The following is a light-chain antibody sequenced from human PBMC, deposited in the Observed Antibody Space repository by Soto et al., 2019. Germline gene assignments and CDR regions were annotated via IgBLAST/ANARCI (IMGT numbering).Light chain of an antibody. CDR1: QSILHDDGRTY. CDR3: MQKRQLPLT. Sequence: DLLMTQTPLSLSLTPGQPASMSCTSDQSILHDDGRTYLYWYLQKPGQPPQLLVYEVSTRCSGVPDRFSGTGSWTDFTLKISRVEAEDVGVYCCMQKRQLPLTFGGGTNVEIE. CDR2: EVS. V-gene: IGKV2D-29*01. J-gene: IGKJ4*01.